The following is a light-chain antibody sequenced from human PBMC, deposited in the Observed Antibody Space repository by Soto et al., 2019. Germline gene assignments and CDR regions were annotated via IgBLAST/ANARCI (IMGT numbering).Light chain of an antibody. CDR3: QQYDSDVVS. J-gene: IGKJ4*01. Sequence: DIQMTQSPATLSASVGDRVTITCRASQSVRSWLAWYQQKPGKAPKLLMYDASTLEGGVPSRFSGSGSGTEFTLTISCLQPDDFATYYCQQYDSDVVSFGGGTKVE. CDR1: QSVRSW. V-gene: IGKV1-5*01. CDR2: DAS.